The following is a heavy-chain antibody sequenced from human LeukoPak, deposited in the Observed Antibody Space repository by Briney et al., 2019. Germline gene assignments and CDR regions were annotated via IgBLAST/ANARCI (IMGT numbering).Heavy chain of an antibody. V-gene: IGHV4-34*01. CDR3: ARKRGAVSGSYYDY. CDR1: GGSFSGYY. Sequence: SETLSLTCAVSGGSFSGYYWSWIRQPPGKGLEWIGEINHSGSTNYNPSLKSRVTISVDTSKNQFSLKLSSVTAADTAVYYCARKRGAVSGSYYDYWGQGTLVTVSS. D-gene: IGHD1-26*01. CDR2: INHSGST. J-gene: IGHJ4*02.